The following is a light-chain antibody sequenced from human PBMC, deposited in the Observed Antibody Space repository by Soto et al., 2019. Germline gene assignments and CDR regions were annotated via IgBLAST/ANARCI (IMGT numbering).Light chain of an antibody. CDR2: DAY. V-gene: IGKV1-5*01. CDR3: QQSET. Sequence: DIQMTQSPSILSASVGDRVTITCRASQSIRSWLAWYQQKPGKAPKLLIYDAYSLESGVPSRFSGRRSGTEFTLTIAGLQPEDFATYYCQQSETFGQGTKVDIK. CDR1: QSIRSW. J-gene: IGKJ1*01.